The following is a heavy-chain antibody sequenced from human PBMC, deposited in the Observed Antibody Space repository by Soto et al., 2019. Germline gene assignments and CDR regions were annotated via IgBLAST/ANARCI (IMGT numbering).Heavy chain of an antibody. CDR3: AKTHCSSISCDVGSWDY. CDR2: INPSGGYT. J-gene: IGHJ4*02. CDR1: GYTFTSYY. D-gene: IGHD2-2*01. Sequence: ASVKVSCKASGYTFTSYYMNWVRQAPGQGLEWLGIINPSGGYTTYAQRFLGRVTMTSDTSTSTVHMELGSLRSDDTAVYYCAKTHCSSISCDVGSWDYWGQGTLVTVSS. V-gene: IGHV1-46*01.